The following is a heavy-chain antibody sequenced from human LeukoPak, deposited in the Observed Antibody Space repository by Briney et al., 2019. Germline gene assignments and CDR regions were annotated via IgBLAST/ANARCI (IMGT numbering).Heavy chain of an antibody. D-gene: IGHD2-21*01. CDR2: INSDGRST. CDR3: FAFDY. V-gene: IGHV3-74*01. Sequence: GGSLRLSCAASGFTFSSYWMHWVRQTPEKGLVWVSRINSDGRSTSYADSVKGRFTISRDKSKNTLYLQMNSLRAEDTAVYYCFAFDYWGQGTLVTVSS. J-gene: IGHJ4*02. CDR1: GFTFSSYW.